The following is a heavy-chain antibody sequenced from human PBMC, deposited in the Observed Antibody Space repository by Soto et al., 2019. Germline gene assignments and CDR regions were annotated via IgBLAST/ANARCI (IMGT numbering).Heavy chain of an antibody. CDR2: ISGSGGST. J-gene: IGHJ4*02. D-gene: IGHD7-27*01. V-gene: IGHV3-23*01. CDR3: AKEVSLGSTVDLGY. Sequence: VGVLRLSCAASGFTFTIFAMSWVRQSPGKGLEWVSTISGSGGSTYYADAVKGRFTISRDNSMGTLYLQMKSLRVEDTAIYYCAKEVSLGSTVDLGYWGQGTLVTVSS. CDR1: GFTFTIFA.